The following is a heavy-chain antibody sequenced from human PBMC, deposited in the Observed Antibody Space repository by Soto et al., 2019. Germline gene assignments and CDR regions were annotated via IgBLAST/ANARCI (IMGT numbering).Heavy chain of an antibody. Sequence: GASVPVSCKASGYTFTSYAMHWVRQAPGQRLEWMGWINAGNGNTKYSQKFQGRVTITRDTSTSTAYMELRSLRSDDTAVYYCARDRSSGYYYVRYYYYGMDVWGQGTTVTVSS. CDR3: ARDRSSGYYYVRYYYYGMDV. D-gene: IGHD3-22*01. J-gene: IGHJ6*02. CDR2: INAGNGNT. V-gene: IGHV1-3*01. CDR1: GYTFTSYA.